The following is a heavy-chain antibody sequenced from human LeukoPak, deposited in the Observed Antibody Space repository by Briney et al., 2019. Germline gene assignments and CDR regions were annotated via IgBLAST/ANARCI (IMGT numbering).Heavy chain of an antibody. CDR2: IKSKTDGGTT. Sequence: GGSLRLSCAASGFTFSNAWMSWVRQAPGKGLEWVGRIKSKTDGGTTDYAAPVKGRFTISRDDSKNTLYLQMNSLKTEDTAVYYCTTDPNKYYDILTGYYEIVDYWGQGTLVTVPS. V-gene: IGHV3-15*01. J-gene: IGHJ4*02. D-gene: IGHD3-9*01. CDR1: GFTFSNAW. CDR3: TTDPNKYYDILTGYYEIVDY.